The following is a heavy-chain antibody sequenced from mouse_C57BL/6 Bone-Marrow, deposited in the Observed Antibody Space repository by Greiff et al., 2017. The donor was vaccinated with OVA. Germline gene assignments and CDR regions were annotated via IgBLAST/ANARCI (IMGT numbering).Heavy chain of an antibody. Sequence: EVQRVESGGGLVQPGGSLKLSCAASGFTFSDYYMYWVRQTPEKRLEWVAYISNGGGSTYYPDTVKGRFTISRDNAKNTLYLQMSRLKSEDTAMYYCARHDGFAYWGQGTLVTVSA. V-gene: IGHV5-12*01. CDR3: ARHDGFAY. J-gene: IGHJ3*01. D-gene: IGHD2-3*01. CDR1: GFTFSDYY. CDR2: ISNGGGST.